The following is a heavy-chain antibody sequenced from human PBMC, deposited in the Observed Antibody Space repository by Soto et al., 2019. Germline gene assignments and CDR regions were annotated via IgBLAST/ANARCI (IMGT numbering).Heavy chain of an antibody. V-gene: IGHV3-23*03. CDR1: GFTFSDYT. J-gene: IGHJ4*02. D-gene: IGHD6-19*01. CDR2: ILSDHNT. Sequence: EVQLLESGGGLVQPGGSLTLSCAASGFTFSDYTMSWVRQAPGKVLECVSVILSDHNTYYADSVRGRFTISRDNSKNTLYLEMTSLRAEDPAVYYCARRTSGYFGYWGQGTLVTVSS. CDR3: ARRTSGYFGY.